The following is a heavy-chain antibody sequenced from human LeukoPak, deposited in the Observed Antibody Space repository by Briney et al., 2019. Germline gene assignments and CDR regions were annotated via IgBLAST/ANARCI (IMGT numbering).Heavy chain of an antibody. V-gene: IGHV3-23*01. D-gene: IGHD3-10*01. J-gene: IGHJ5*02. CDR1: GFTFSSYA. CDR2: ISGSGGST. CDR3: ARETMVRGVTTWFDP. Sequence: GGSLRPSCAASGFTFSSYAMSWVRQAPGKGLEWVSAISGSGGSTYYADSVKGRFTISRDNSKNTVYLQMNSLRAEDTAVYYCARETMVRGVTTWFDPWGQGTLVTVSS.